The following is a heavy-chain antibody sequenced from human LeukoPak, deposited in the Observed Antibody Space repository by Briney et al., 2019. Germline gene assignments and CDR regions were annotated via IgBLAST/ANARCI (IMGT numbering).Heavy chain of an antibody. CDR1: GFTFGSYW. CDR3: AGGSGWITGD. J-gene: IGHJ4*01. V-gene: IGHV3-7*03. Sequence: GGSLRLSCSASGFTFGSYWMNWVRQAPGKGPEWVANIKQDGSEINYVDSVKDRFIISRDNAKNSLYLQMNSLRVDDTAVYYCAGGSGWITGDWGHGTLVTVSS. CDR2: IKQDGSEI. D-gene: IGHD1-14*01.